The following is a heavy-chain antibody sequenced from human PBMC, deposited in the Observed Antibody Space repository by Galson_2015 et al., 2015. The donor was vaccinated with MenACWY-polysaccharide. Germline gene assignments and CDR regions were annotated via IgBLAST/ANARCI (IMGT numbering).Heavy chain of an antibody. CDR2: IWYDGHVK. J-gene: IGHJ6*03. Sequence: SLRLSCAASGFTLSHYGMHWVRQAPGRGLEWVAVIWYDGHVKYYADSVKGRFTISRDNSRSTLYLEMNSLRVEDTAVYYCARDKGQEAPMDVWGKGTTVIVSS. V-gene: IGHV3-33*01. CDR3: ARDKGQEAPMDV. CDR1: GFTLSHYG.